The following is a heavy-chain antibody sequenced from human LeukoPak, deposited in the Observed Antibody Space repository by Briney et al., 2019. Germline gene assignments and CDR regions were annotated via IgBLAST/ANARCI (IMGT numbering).Heavy chain of an antibody. D-gene: IGHD5-18*01. V-gene: IGHV3-48*03. J-gene: IGHJ4*02. Sequence: GGSLRLSCASSVFTFSSYEMNWVRQAPGKGLEWVSYISSSGSTIYYADSVKGRFTISRDNAKNSLYLQMNSLRAEDTAVYYCARGYSYGFDYWGQGTLVTVSS. CDR2: ISSSGSTI. CDR1: VFTFSSYE. CDR3: ARGYSYGFDY.